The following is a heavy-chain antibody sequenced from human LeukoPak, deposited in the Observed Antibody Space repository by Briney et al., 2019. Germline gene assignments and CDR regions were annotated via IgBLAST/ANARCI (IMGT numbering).Heavy chain of an antibody. V-gene: IGHV3-11*01. CDR3: ARQKIVTKSPIDY. Sequence: PGGSLRLSCEASGFTFSDYYMSWIRQAPGKGLEWLSYISTTGSTISYADSVKGRFTVSRDNAKSSLYLQMKGLRAEDTAVYYCARQKIVTKSPIDYWGQGTLVTVSS. D-gene: IGHD4-11*01. CDR1: GFTFSDYY. CDR2: ISTTGSTI. J-gene: IGHJ4*02.